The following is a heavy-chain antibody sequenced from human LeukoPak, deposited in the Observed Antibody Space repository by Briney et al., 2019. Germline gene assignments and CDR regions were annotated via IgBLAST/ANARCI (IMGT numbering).Heavy chain of an antibody. V-gene: IGHV3-33*01. CDR2: IWYDGSNK. CDR3: ARAVGYCSGGGCPADFDL. CDR1: GFTFSRYG. J-gene: IGHJ2*01. Sequence: GGSLRLSCAASGFTFSRYGMHWVRQAPGKGLEWVAFIWYDGSNKYYADSVKGRFSISRDNSKNTLYLQMNSLRAEDTAVYYCARAVGYCSGGGCPADFDLWGRGTLVTVSS. D-gene: IGHD2-15*01.